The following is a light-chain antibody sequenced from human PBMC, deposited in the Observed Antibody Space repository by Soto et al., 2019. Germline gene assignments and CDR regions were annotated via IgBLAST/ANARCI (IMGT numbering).Light chain of an antibody. CDR3: QSYDSSLSGHVV. Sequence: VLTQPPSVSGAPGQKVTISCTGSSSNIGAGYDVHWYQQLPGTAPKLLIYGNSNRPSGVPDRFSGSKSGTSASLAITGLQAEDEADYYCQSYDSSLSGHVVFGGGTKLTVL. CDR2: GNS. J-gene: IGLJ2*01. CDR1: SSNIGAGYD. V-gene: IGLV1-40*01.